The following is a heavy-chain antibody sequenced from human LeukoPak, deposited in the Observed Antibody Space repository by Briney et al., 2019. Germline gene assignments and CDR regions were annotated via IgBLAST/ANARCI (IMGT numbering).Heavy chain of an antibody. V-gene: IGHV3-21*01. J-gene: IGHJ3*02. Sequence: PGGSLRLSCAASGFTFSSYSMNWVRQAPGKGLEWVSSISSSSSYIYYADSVKGRFTISRDNAKNSLYLHMNSLRAEDTAVYYCARDPRTTVTTDDAFDIWGQGTMVTVSS. CDR2: ISSSSSYI. CDR3: ARDPRTTVTTDDAFDI. CDR1: GFTFSSYS. D-gene: IGHD4-17*01.